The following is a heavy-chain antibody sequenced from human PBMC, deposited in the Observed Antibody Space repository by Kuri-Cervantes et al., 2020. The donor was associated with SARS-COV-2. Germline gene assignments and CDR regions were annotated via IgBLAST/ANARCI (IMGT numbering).Heavy chain of an antibody. Sequence: GGSLRLSCAASGFTFSSYEMNWVRQAPGKGLEWVSGISGSGSNTHYADSVKGRFTISRDNSKNTLDLQINSLRGEDTAVYYCASRPPPGELGELRVSGMWSDAFDIWGQGTMVTVSS. D-gene: IGHD1-26*01. CDR3: ASRPPPGELGELRVSGMWSDAFDI. V-gene: IGHV3-23*01. CDR1: GFTFSSYE. J-gene: IGHJ3*02. CDR2: ISGSGSNT.